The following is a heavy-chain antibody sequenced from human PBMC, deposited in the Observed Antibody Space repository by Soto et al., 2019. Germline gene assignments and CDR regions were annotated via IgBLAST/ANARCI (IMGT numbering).Heavy chain of an antibody. Sequence: TSETLSLTCAVSGDSIRSGNWWSWVRQSPGKGLEWIGEIYFTGSTNYKSSLKSRVTISVDKSKNQFSLKLSSVTAADTAVYYCARMSYYGMDVWGQGITVTVSS. CDR1: GDSIRSGNW. CDR3: ARMSYYGMDV. V-gene: IGHV4-4*02. J-gene: IGHJ6*02. CDR2: IYFTGST.